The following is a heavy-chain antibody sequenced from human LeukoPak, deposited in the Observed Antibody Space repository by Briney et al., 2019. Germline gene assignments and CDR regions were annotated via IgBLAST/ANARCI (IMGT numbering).Heavy chain of an antibody. V-gene: IGHV3-66*01. CDR2: IYSGGST. CDR3: ARVSPNTVTTLQYFDY. Sequence: GGSLRLSCAASGFTFSSYEMNWVRQAPGKGLEWVSVIYSGGSTYYADSVKGRFTISRDNSKNTLYLQMNSLRDEDTAVYYCARVSPNTVTTLQYFDYWGQGTLVTVSS. D-gene: IGHD4-17*01. CDR1: GFTFSSYE. J-gene: IGHJ4*02.